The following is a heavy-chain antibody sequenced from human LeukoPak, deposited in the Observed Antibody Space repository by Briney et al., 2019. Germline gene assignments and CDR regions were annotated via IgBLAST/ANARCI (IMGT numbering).Heavy chain of an antibody. D-gene: IGHD4-17*01. J-gene: IGHJ3*02. CDR2: ISSSSSNT. CDR1: GFTFRSYS. V-gene: IGHV3-21*01. Sequence: GGSLRLSCAASGFTFRSYSMNWVRQAPGKGLEWVSFISSSSSNTYYADSVKGRFTISRDNAKNSLYLQMNSLRAEDTAVYYCARAVTTFAFDIWGQGTTVTVSS. CDR3: ARAVTTFAFDI.